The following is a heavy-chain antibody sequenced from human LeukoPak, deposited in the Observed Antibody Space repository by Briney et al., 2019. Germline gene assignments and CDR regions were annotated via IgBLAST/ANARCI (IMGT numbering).Heavy chain of an antibody. D-gene: IGHD3-10*01. J-gene: IGHJ6*03. Sequence: PSETLSLTCTVSGGSISSYYYSWIRQPPGKGLDWIGCIYYSGSANYNPSLKSRVTISLDTSKYQFSLKLSSVTAGVTSLYYCAREGTDQYYYYYMDVWGKGNTVTVSS. CDR2: IYYSGSA. CDR1: GGSISSYY. CDR3: AREGTDQYYYYYMDV. V-gene: IGHV4-59*01.